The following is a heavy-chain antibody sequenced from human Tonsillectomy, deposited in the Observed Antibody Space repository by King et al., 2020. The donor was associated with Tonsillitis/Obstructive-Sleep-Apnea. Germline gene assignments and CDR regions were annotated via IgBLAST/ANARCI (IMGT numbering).Heavy chain of an antibody. V-gene: IGHV3-30*04. D-gene: IGHD3-22*01. CDR1: GFTFSSYA. J-gene: IGHJ6*03. CDR2: ISYDGSNK. CDR3: ARGPLYDSSGYYYKEYYYYYMDV. Sequence: VQLVESGGGVVQPGRSLRLSCAASGFTFSSYAMHWVRQAPGKGLEWVAVISYDGSNKYYADSVKGRFTISRDNSKNTLYLQMNSLRPEDTAVYYCARGPLYDSSGYYYKEYYYYYMDVWGKGTTVTVSS.